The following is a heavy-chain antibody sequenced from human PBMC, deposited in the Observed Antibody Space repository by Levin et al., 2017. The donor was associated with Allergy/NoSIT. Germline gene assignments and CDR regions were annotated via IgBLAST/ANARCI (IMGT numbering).Heavy chain of an antibody. Sequence: GGSLRLSCAASGFTFSSYAMHWVRQAPGKGLEWVAVISYDGSNKYYADSVKGRFTISRDNSKNTLYLQMNSLRAEDTAVYYCARVKQQLVVVDYWGQGTLVTVSS. J-gene: IGHJ4*02. D-gene: IGHD6-13*01. CDR2: ISYDGSNK. V-gene: IGHV3-30-3*01. CDR1: GFTFSSYA. CDR3: ARVKQQLVVVDY.